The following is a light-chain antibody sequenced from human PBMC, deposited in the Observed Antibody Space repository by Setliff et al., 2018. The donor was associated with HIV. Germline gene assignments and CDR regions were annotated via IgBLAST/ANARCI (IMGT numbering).Light chain of an antibody. CDR2: EVS. V-gene: IGLV2-23*02. CDR3: CSYAGSSTYV. CDR1: SSDVGSYNL. J-gene: IGLJ1*01. Sequence: QSALAQPASVSGSPGQSSTLSCTGTSSDVGSYNLVSWYQHHPGKAPKLMIYEVSKRPSGVSNRFSGSKSGNTASLTISGLQAEDEADYYCCSYAGSSTYVFGTGTKVTVL.